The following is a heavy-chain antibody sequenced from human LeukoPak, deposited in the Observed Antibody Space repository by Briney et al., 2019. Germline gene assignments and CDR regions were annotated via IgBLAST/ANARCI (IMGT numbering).Heavy chain of an antibody. V-gene: IGHV3-23*01. J-gene: IGHJ5*02. CDR1: GFTFSSYA. Sequence: GGSLRLSCAASGFTFSSYAMSWVRQAPGKGLEWVSAISGSGGSTYYADSVKGGFTISRDNSKNTLYLQMNSLRAEDTAVYYCAKDPIVVVPAAIIPWGQGTLVTVSS. CDR3: AKDPIVVVPAAIIP. D-gene: IGHD2-2*01. CDR2: ISGSGGST.